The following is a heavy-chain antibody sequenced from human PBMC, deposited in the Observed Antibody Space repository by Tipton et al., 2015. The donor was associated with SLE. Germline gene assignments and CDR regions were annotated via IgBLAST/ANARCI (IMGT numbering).Heavy chain of an antibody. CDR3: ARSLGYDLGHFDY. CDR1: GNTFNSYA. J-gene: IGHJ4*02. V-gene: IGHV1-69*01. D-gene: IGHD5-12*01. CDR2: IIPVFGTA. Sequence: QLVQSGPEVKKPGSSVKVSCKGSGNTFNSYAISWVRQAPGQGLEWMGGIIPVFGTADYAQRFQGRVTITADESTSTVYMEVSRVTADDTAVYYCARSLGYDLGHFDYWGQGTLVTVSS.